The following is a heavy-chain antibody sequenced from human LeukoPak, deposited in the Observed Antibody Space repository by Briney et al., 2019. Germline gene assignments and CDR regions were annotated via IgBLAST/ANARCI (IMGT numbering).Heavy chain of an antibody. CDR1: GFTFSTYS. D-gene: IGHD7-27*01. J-gene: IGHJ4*02. CDR2: ISGTGDST. V-gene: IGHV3-23*01. Sequence: GGSLRLSCAASGFTFSTYSMSWVRQAPGKGLEWVSGISGTGDSTSYADSVKGRFTISRDNFKNMVFLQMNSLRAEDTAVYYCAKGNWGGEYIFNLWGQGTLVTVSS. CDR3: AKGNWGGEYIFNL.